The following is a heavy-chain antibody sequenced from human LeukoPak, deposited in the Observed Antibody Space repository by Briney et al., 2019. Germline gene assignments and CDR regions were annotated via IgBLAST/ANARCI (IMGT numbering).Heavy chain of an antibody. D-gene: IGHD3-3*01. V-gene: IGHV3-30-3*01. CDR3: AKDLGFHDFWSGYFTSFGREDYYGMDV. J-gene: IGHJ6*02. CDR2: ISYDGINK. Sequence: PGRSLRLSCAASEFTFSSYAMHWVRQAPGKGLEWVAVISYDGINKYYADSVKGRFTISRDNSKNTLYLHMNSLRLEDTAVYYCAKDLGFHDFWSGYFTSFGREDYYGMDVWGQGTTVTVSS. CDR1: EFTFSSYA.